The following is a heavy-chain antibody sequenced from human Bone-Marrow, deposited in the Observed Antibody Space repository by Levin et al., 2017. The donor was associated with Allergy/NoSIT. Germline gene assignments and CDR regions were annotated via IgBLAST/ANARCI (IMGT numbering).Heavy chain of an antibody. V-gene: IGHV4-34*01. J-gene: IGHJ2*01. CDR2: INSSGDA. Sequence: KTSETLSLTCAVSDGSLSDYYWSWIRQSPGGGLEWIGEINSSGDAKYNPSLMSRVDISVDTSESQFSLKLRSVTAADTDVYYCARPKRRCSLPSCFHFWYFSLWGRGTLVTVSS. CDR1: DGSLSDYY. CDR3: ARPKRRCSLPSCFHFWYFSL. D-gene: IGHD2-2*01.